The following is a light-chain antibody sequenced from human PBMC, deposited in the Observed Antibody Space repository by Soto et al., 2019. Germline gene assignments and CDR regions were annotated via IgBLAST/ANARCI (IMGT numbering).Light chain of an antibody. CDR2: AAS. Sequence: SFSAVVGGRVTMNCRASQGISSYLAWYQQKPGKAPKLLIYAASSLQSGVPSRFSGSGSGTEFSLTISSLQPDDFATYFCQQYNTYFPTFGQGTKVDIK. J-gene: IGKJ1*01. V-gene: IGKV1-9*01. CDR3: QQYNTYFPT. CDR1: QGISSY.